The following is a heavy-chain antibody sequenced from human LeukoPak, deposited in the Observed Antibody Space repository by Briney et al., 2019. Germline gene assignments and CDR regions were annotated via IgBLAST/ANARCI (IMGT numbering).Heavy chain of an antibody. CDR3: ARARDSSGWFDY. V-gene: IGHV4-30-2*01. CDR2: IYHSGST. J-gene: IGHJ4*02. D-gene: IGHD6-19*01. CDR1: GGSISSGGYS. Sequence: SQTLSLTCAVSGGSISSGGYSWSWIRQPPGKGLEWIGYIYHSGSTYYNPSLKSRVTISVDRSKNQFSLKLSSVTAADTAVYYCARARDSSGWFDYWGQGTLVTVSS.